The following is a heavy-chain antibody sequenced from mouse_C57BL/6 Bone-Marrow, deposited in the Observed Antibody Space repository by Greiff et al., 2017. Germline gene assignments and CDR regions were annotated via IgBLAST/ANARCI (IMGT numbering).Heavy chain of an antibody. Sequence: VQLQESGGGLVKPGGSLKLSCAASGFTFSSYAMSWVRQTPEKRLEWVATISDGGSYTYYPDNVKGRFTFSVDNAKNTLYLQMSHLKSEDTAMYYCARRWLLGYFDYWGQGTTLTVSS. V-gene: IGHV5-4*03. D-gene: IGHD2-3*01. J-gene: IGHJ2*01. CDR1: GFTFSSYA. CDR2: ISDGGSYT. CDR3: ARRWLLGYFDY.